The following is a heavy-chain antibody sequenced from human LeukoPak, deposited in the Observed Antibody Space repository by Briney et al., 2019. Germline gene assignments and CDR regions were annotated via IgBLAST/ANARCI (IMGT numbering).Heavy chain of an antibody. CDR3: ATYRQVLLPFES. J-gene: IGHJ4*02. Sequence: RPGGSLRLSCAASGFTFSSYGMSWVRQAPGKGLEWVSAISGSGGSTYYADSVKGRFTISRDNSKNTLYLQMNSLRAEDTAVYYCATYRQVLLPFESWGQGTLVTVSS. CDR1: GFTFSSYG. CDR2: ISGSGGST. D-gene: IGHD2-8*02. V-gene: IGHV3-23*01.